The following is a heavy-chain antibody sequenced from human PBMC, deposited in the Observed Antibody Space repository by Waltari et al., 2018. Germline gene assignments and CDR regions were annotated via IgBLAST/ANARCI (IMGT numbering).Heavy chain of an antibody. CDR2: VYYRGSS. J-gene: IGHJ4*02. V-gene: IGHV4-39*07. D-gene: IGHD3-3*01. Sequence: QLQLQESGPGILMPSETLSLTCIVSGASIRSSSYSWGWIRQSPGRGLEWIGSVYYRGSSHYNPSLKSRVTISIDKSKRQVSLKVNSVSAADTATYYCARLYDFWSGPIDFWGQGTLVTVSS. CDR3: ARLYDFWSGPIDF. CDR1: GASIRSSSYS.